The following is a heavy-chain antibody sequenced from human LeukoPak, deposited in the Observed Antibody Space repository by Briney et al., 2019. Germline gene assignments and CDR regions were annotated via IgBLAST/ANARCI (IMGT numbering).Heavy chain of an antibody. J-gene: IGHJ6*03. CDR3: ARVVPTHYYYYMDV. Sequence: GGSLRLSCVASEFTFSGFWMSWVRPAPGKALEWVANINQDGSAKHYVDSVKGRFTVSRDNAENSLYLQTNSLRAEDTAVYYCARVVPTHYYYYMDVWGKGTTVTVSS. CDR2: INQDGSAK. CDR1: EFTFSGFW. V-gene: IGHV3-7*01. D-gene: IGHD3-10*01.